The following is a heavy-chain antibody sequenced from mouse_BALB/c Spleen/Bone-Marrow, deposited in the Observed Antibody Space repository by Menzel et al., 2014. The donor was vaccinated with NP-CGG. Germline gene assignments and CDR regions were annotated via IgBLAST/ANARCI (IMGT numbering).Heavy chain of an antibody. J-gene: IGHJ2*01. CDR3: ARSRTGTYFDY. V-gene: IGHV1-7*01. CDR1: GYTFXSYW. Sequence: VQLQQSGAELAKPGASVKMSCKASGYTFXSYWMHWVKQRPGLGLEWIGYINPSTGYTEYNQKFKDKATLTADKSSSTAYMRLSSLTSEDSAVYYCARSRTGTYFDYWGQGTTLTVSS. CDR2: INPSTGYT. D-gene: IGHD4-1*01.